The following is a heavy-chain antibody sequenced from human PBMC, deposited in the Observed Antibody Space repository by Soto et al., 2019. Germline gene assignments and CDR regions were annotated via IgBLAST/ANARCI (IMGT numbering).Heavy chain of an antibody. J-gene: IGHJ4*02. V-gene: IGHV3-30*18. CDR2: VSYDGHNE. CDR1: GYSFSSYG. Sequence: QGQLVESGGGVVQPGGSLRLSCEASGYSFSSYGMHWVRQAPGKGLEWVAVVSYDGHNEYYVDSVKGRFTTSRDNSKNTVFLQMNSLRPEDTAVYYCAKSKSGVGPFQLHIFFDYWGQGSLVTVSS. D-gene: IGHD3-9*01. CDR3: AKSKSGVGPFQLHIFFDY.